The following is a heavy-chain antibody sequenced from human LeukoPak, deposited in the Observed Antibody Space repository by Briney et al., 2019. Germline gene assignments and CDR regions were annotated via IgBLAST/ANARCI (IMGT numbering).Heavy chain of an antibody. V-gene: IGHV3-23*01. Sequence: GGSLRLSCAASGFTFSSYGMSWVRQAPGKGLEWVSVISDSGGSTDYADSVKGRFTISRGNSRNTLYLQMNSLRAEDTAVYYCATLGIRTAAAGTAYWGQGTLVTVSS. CDR3: ATLGIRTAAAGTAY. CDR2: ISDSGGST. D-gene: IGHD6-13*01. J-gene: IGHJ4*02. CDR1: GFTFSSYG.